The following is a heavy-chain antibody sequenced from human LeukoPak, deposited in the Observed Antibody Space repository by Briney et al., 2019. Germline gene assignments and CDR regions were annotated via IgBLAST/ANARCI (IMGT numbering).Heavy chain of an antibody. J-gene: IGHJ3*02. CDR1: GYTFTSYD. Sequence: GASVKVSCKASGYTFTSYDINWVRQATGQGLEWMGWMNPNSGNTGYAQKFQGRVTMTRDTSTRTAYMELSSLRSEDSAVYYCARIYAPPDGAFDIWGQGTMVTVSS. CDR2: MNPNSGNT. D-gene: IGHD5/OR15-5a*01. V-gene: IGHV1-8*01. CDR3: ARIYAPPDGAFDI.